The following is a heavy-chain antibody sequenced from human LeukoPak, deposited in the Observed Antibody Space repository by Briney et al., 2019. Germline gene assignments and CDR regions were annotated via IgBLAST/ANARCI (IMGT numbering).Heavy chain of an antibody. CDR3: ARGDPRSNYYYYGMDV. CDR1: GYTFTSYY. J-gene: IGHJ6*02. D-gene: IGHD5-24*01. Sequence: ASVKVSCKASGYTFTSYYMHWVRQAPGQGLEWMGIINPSGGSTSYAQKFQGRVTMTRDTSTSTVYMELSSLRSEDTAVYYCARGDPRSNYYYYGMDVWGQGTTVTVSS. CDR2: INPSGGST. V-gene: IGHV1-46*01.